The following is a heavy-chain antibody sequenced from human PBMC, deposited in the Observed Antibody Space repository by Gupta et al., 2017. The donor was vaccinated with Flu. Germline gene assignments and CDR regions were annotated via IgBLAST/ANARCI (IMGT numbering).Heavy chain of an antibody. J-gene: IGHJ5*02. CDR2: IKSKSLGGAA. V-gene: IGHV3-15*01. Sequence: VRLVESAGGLVEPGGPLRLYCAACGFTFSSAWMSWVRQAPGKGLEWVGRIKSKSLGGAADYCAPVKGRFTISRDDSRNMLYLQMNSLKTEDTAVYYCTSTHGYFDNWFDPWGQGTLVTVSS. CDR3: TSTHGYFDNWFDP. CDR1: GFTFSSAW. D-gene: IGHD3-22*01.